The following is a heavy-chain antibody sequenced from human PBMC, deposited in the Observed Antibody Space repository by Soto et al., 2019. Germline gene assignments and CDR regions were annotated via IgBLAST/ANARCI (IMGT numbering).Heavy chain of an antibody. CDR2: ISSSYSYT. D-gene: IGHD6-13*01. V-gene: IGHV3-11*05. CDR1: GFTFSDYY. CDR3: ARRRWDAFDI. J-gene: IGHJ3*02. Sequence: QVQLVESGGGLVKPGGSLRLSCAASGFTFSDYYMSWIRQAPGKGLEWVSYISSSYSYTNYADSVKGRFTISRDNAKSALYPQVNSLRAEDTAVYYCARRRWDAFDIWGQGTMVTVCS.